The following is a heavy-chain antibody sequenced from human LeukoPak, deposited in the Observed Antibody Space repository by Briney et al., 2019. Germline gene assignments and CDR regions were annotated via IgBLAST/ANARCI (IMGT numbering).Heavy chain of an antibody. J-gene: IGHJ1*01. V-gene: IGHV3-74*01. CDR3: ARDILTGSQSRFQH. CDR2: INTDGSRT. D-gene: IGHD3-9*01. Sequence: GGSLRLSCAASGFTFSDYWMHWVRQAPGKGLVGGSLINTDGSRTSYADSVKGRFTISRDNAKNSLYLQMNSLRAEDTAVYYCARDILTGSQSRFQHWGQGTLVTVSS. CDR1: GFTFSDYW.